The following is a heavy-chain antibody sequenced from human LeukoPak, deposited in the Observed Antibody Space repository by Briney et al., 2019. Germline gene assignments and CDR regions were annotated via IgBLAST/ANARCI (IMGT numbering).Heavy chain of an antibody. CDR1: GGSISSYY. J-gene: IGHJ2*01. Sequence: PSETLSLTCTVSGGSISSYYWSWIRQPAGKGLEWIGRIYTSGSNNYNPSLKSRVTMSVDTSKNQFSLKLSSVTAADTAVYYCARDSAYYDILTGSPVGYWYFDLWGRGTLVTVSS. D-gene: IGHD3-9*01. CDR2: IYTSGSN. V-gene: IGHV4-4*07. CDR3: ARDSAYYDILTGSPVGYWYFDL.